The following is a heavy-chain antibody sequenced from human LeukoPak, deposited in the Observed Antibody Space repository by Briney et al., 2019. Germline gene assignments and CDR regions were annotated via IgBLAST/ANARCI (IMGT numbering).Heavy chain of an antibody. CDR1: GFTFSSYW. V-gene: IGHV3-7*01. CDR2: IKQDGSEK. Sequence: SGGSLRLSCAASGFTFSSYWMSWVRQAPGKGLEWVANIKQDGSEKYYVDSVKGRFTISRDNAKNSLYLQMNSLRAEDTAVYYCARTRITMIVGLASRFDYWGQGTLVTVPS. CDR3: ARTRITMIVGLASRFDY. D-gene: IGHD3-22*01. J-gene: IGHJ4*02.